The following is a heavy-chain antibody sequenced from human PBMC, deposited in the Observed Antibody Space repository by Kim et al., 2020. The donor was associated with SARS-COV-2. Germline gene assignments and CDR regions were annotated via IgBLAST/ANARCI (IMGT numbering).Heavy chain of an antibody. CDR1: GYTFTSYY. D-gene: IGHD3-22*01. CDR2: INPSGGST. Sequence: ASVKVSCKASGYTFTSYYMHWVRQAPGQGLEWMGIINPSGGSTSYAQKFQGRVTMTRDTSTSTVYMELSSLRSEDTAVYYCARDREPYYYDSSGYLNWFDPWGQGTLVTVSS. V-gene: IGHV1-46*01. J-gene: IGHJ5*02. CDR3: ARDREPYYYDSSGYLNWFDP.